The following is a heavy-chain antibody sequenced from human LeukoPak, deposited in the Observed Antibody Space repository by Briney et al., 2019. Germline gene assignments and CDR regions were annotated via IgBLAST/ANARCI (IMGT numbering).Heavy chain of an antibody. D-gene: IGHD2/OR15-2a*01. V-gene: IGHV3-30*18. CDR1: GFKFSHFG. J-gene: IGHJ3*02. CDR3: AKVGEKNMVEAFEI. CDR2: ISHDGGNK. Sequence: PGGSLRLSCAASGFKFSHFGLHWVSQAPGKGLEWVAVISHDGGNKYYGDSVKGRFTVSRDNSKNTVYLQMNSLRPDDTAVYYYAKVGEKNMVEAFEIWGQGTRVTVSP.